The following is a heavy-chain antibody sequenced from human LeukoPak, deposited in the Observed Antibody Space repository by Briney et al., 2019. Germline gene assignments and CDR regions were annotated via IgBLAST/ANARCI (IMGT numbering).Heavy chain of an antibody. CDR3: AMSQWELLPLFDY. Sequence: GGSLRLSCAASGFIFSSYSMNWVRQAPGKGLEWVSYISSSGSTIYYADSVKGRFTISRDNAKNSLYLQMNSLRDEDTAVYYCAMSQWELLPLFDYWGQGTLVTVSS. J-gene: IGHJ4*02. CDR2: ISSSGSTI. V-gene: IGHV3-48*02. D-gene: IGHD1-26*01. CDR1: GFIFSSYS.